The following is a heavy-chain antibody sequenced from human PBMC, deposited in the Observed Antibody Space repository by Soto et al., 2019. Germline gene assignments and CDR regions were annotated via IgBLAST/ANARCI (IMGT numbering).Heavy chain of an antibody. V-gene: IGHV6-1*01. J-gene: IGHJ6*02. Sequence: QVQLQQSGPGLVKPSQTLSLTCAISGDSVSSNSAAWNWIRQSPSRGLEWLGRTYYRSKWYNDYAVSVKSRITINPDTSKNQFSLQLNSVTPEDTAVYYCARDQTWGWGTPYYYYYGMDVWGQGTTVTVSS. D-gene: IGHD3-16*01. CDR1: GDSVSSNSAA. CDR2: TYYRSKWYN. CDR3: ARDQTWGWGTPYYYYYGMDV.